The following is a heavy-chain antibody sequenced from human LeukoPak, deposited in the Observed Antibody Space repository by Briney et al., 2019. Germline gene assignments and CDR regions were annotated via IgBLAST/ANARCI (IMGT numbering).Heavy chain of an antibody. CDR2: ISGSGGTT. Sequence: GGSLRLSCAASGFTFSSYAMSWVRQAPGKGLEWVSAISGSGGTTYYAASVKGRFTISRDTSKNTVYLQMNSLRAEDTAVYYCAKRGAYYYDSSYYYYYYMDVWGKGTTVTVSS. D-gene: IGHD3-22*01. CDR1: GFTFSSYA. CDR3: AKRGAYYYDSSYYYYYYMDV. V-gene: IGHV3-23*01. J-gene: IGHJ6*03.